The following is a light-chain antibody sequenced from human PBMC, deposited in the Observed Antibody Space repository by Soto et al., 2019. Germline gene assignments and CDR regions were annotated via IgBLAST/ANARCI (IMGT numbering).Light chain of an antibody. Sequence: LSPAAVTVKTSERFNLSFRARESIINNLAWYQQKPGQVPRLLVYDASTRATGIPVRFSGSGSGTEFTLTISSLEPHGGAVYYWVQHNELHTVGQRRLLDVK. CDR3: VQHNELHT. CDR2: DAS. V-gene: IGKV3-15*01. CDR1: ESIINN. J-gene: IGKJ5*01.